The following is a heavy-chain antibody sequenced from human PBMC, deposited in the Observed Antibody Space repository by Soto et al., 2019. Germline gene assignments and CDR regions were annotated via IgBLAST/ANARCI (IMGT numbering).Heavy chain of an antibody. CDR2: INTNTGNP. CDR1: GYTFTSYA. V-gene: IGHV7-4-1*01. J-gene: IGHJ4*02. Sequence: ASVKVSFKASGYTFTSYAMNWVRQAPGQGLEWVGWINTNTGNPTYAQDFTGRFVFSLDTSVSTAFLEIRSLKAEDTAVYYCARGEGYCSAGSCHFDYWGQGTLVTVSS. D-gene: IGHD2-15*01. CDR3: ARGEGYCSAGSCHFDY.